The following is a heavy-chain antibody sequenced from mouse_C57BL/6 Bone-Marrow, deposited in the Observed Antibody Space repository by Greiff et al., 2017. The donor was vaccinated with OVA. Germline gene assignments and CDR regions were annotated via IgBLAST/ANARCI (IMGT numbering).Heavy chain of an antibody. CDR2: IYPRSGNT. D-gene: IGHD1-1*02. CDR1: GYTFTSYG. J-gene: IGHJ2*01. V-gene: IGHV1-81*01. CDR3: ARRWFLDY. Sequence: QVQLQQSGAELARPGASVKLSCKASGYTFTSYGISWVKQRTGQGLEWIGEIYPRSGNTSYNEKFKGKATLTADKSSSTAYMELRSLTSEDSAVYFCARRWFLDYWGQGTTLTVSS.